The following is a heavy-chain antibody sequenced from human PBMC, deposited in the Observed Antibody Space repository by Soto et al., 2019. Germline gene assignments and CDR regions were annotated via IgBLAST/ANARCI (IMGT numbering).Heavy chain of an antibody. CDR2: IHSDGSIT. CDR3: VKETGNYYDSSGYYFDY. D-gene: IGHD3-22*01. J-gene: IGHJ4*02. CDR1: GFTFSSYW. Sequence: GGSLRLSCAASGFTFSSYWMHWARQAPGKGLVWVSRIHSDGSITSYADSVKGRFTISRDNAKNTLYLQMNSLRLEDTALYYCVKETGNYYDSSGYYFDYWGQGTLVTVSS. V-gene: IGHV3-74*01.